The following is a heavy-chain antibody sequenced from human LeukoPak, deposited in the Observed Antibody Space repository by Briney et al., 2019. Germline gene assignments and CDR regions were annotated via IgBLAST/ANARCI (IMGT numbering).Heavy chain of an antibody. CDR2: IIPIFGTA. CDR3: AGHSPGGLIGLDV. J-gene: IGHJ6*04. Sequence: SVKVSCKASGGTFSSYAISWVRQAPGQGLEWMGGIIPIFGTANYAQKFQGRVTITTDQSTSTAYMELSSLRSEGTAVYYCAGHSPGGLIGLDVWGKGTTVTVSS. CDR1: GGTFSSYA. D-gene: IGHD2-8*01. V-gene: IGHV1-69*05.